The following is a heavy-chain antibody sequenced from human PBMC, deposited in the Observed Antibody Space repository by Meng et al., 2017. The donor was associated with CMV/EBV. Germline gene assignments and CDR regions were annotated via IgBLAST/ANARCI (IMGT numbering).Heavy chain of an antibody. CDR3: ARDYSSSWYWIWDY. Sequence: QVQLVPCWVGVKKPGASVKVSCKASGYTFTGYYMHWVRQAPGQGLEWMGWINPNSGGTNYAQKFQGRVTVTRDTSISTAYMELSRLRSDDTAVYYCARDYSSSWYWIWDYWGQGTLVTVSS. J-gene: IGHJ4*02. CDR2: INPNSGGT. CDR1: GYTFTGYY. D-gene: IGHD6-13*01. V-gene: IGHV1-2*02.